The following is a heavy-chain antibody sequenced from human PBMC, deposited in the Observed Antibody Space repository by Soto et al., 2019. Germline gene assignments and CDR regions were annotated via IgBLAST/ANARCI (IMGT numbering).Heavy chain of an antibody. V-gene: IGHV3-11*06. Sequence: QVQLVESGGGLVKPGGSLRLSCAASGFTFSDYYMSWIRQAPGKGLEWVSYISSSSSYTNYADSVKGRFTISRDNAKNSLYLQMNSLRAEDTAVYYCARDLAAGLVDYWGQGTLVTVSS. J-gene: IGHJ4*02. CDR2: ISSSSSYT. CDR3: ARDLAAGLVDY. D-gene: IGHD6-13*01. CDR1: GFTFSDYY.